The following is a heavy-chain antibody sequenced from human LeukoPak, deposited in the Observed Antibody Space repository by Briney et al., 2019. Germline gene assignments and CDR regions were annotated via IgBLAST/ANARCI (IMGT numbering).Heavy chain of an antibody. Sequence: GGSLRLSCAASGFDLSTYEMNWVRQAPGKGLEWIADITISGHTKNYADSVKGRFTISRDNARTSLYLQMNSLRVEDTGVYYCARGDPHADLWGQGTLVSVSS. CDR2: ITISGHTK. V-gene: IGHV3-48*03. CDR1: GFDLSTYE. CDR3: ARGDPHADL. J-gene: IGHJ5*02.